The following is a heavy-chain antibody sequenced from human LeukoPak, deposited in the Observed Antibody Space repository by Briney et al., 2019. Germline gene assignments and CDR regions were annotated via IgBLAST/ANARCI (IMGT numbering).Heavy chain of an antibody. V-gene: IGHV3-23*01. J-gene: IGHJ4*02. CDR1: GFTFSNFA. CDR3: TKAPLMSCTGAFCYPFDS. D-gene: IGHD2-8*02. Sequence: GGSLRLSCAATGFTFSNFAMHWVRQTPGKGLEWVSATVGSRPDTYHADSVKGRFTVSRGNSRNTLYLQMNNLRIEDSAVYYCTKAPLMSCTGAFCYPFDSWGQGVLVTVSS. CDR2: TVGSRPDT.